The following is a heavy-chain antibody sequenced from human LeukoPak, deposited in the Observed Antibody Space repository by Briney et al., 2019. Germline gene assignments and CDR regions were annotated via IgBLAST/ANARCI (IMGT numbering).Heavy chain of an antibody. D-gene: IGHD2-15*01. CDR1: GFTFSSYA. CDR3: AKVGVAATQYFQH. J-gene: IGHJ1*01. CDR2: ISYDGSNK. V-gene: IGHV3-30-3*01. Sequence: GRSLRLSCAASGFTFSSYAMHWVRQAPGKGLEWVAVISYDGSNKYYADSVKGRFTISRDNSKNTLYLQMNSLRAEDTAVYYCAKVGVAATQYFQHWGQGTLVTVSS.